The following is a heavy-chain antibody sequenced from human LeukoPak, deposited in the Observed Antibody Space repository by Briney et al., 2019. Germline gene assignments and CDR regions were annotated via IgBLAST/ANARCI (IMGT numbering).Heavy chain of an antibody. CDR1: GGSISSSSYY. V-gene: IGHV4-39*07. CDR3: ARDLPPYSGYDWGFDY. J-gene: IGHJ4*02. Sequence: SETLSLTCTVSGGSISSSSYYWGWIRQPPGKGLEWIESIYYSGSTYYNPSLKSRVTISVDTSKNQFSLKLSSVTAADTAVYYCARDLPPYSGYDWGFDYWGQGTLVTVSS. D-gene: IGHD5-12*01. CDR2: IYYSGST.